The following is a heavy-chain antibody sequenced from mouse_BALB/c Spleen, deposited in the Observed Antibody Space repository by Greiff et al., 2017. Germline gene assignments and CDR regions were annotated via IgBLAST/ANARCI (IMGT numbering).Heavy chain of an antibody. D-gene: IGHD1-2*01. J-gene: IGHJ4*01. CDR1: GYSITSDYA. CDR2: ISYSGST. V-gene: IGHV3-2*02. Sequence: EVQLQESGPGLVKPSQSLSLTCTVTGYSITSDYAWNWIRQFPGNKLEWMGYISYSGSTSYNPSLKSRISITRDTSKNQFFLQLNSVTTEDTATYYCAREGIMYYGLDAMDYWGQGTSVTVSS. CDR3: AREGIMYYGLDAMDY.